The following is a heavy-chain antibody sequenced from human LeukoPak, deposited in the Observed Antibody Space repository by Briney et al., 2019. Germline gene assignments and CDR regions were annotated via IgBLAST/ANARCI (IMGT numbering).Heavy chain of an antibody. V-gene: IGHV3-11*04. CDR2: ISSSGSTI. CDR1: GFTVSNNY. D-gene: IGHD3-10*02. J-gene: IGHJ6*04. CDR3: AELGITMIGGV. Sequence: GGSLRLSCAASGFTVSNNYMSWVRQAPGKGLEWISYISSSGSTIYYADSVKGRFTISRDNAKNSLYLQMNSLRAEDTAVYYCAELGITMIGGVWGKGTTVTISS.